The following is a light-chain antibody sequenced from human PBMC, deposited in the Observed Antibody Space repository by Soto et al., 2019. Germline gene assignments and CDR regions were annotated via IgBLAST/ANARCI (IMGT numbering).Light chain of an antibody. CDR3: QQYDNLPLI. J-gene: IGKJ5*01. CDR2: DAS. Sequence: IQMTQSPSSLSASVGDRVTITCQATQDIRKYLNWYQQKPGKAPKLLIYDASSLETGVPSRFSGSGSGTDFTFTISSLQPEDFATYYCQQYDNLPLIFGKGTRLEIK. CDR1: QDIRKY. V-gene: IGKV1-33*01.